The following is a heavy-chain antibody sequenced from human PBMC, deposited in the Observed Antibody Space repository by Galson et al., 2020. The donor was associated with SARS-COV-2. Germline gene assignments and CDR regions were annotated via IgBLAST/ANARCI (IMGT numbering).Heavy chain of an antibody. CDR2: IDWDGNK. CDR3: ARTWITRTASRTFDY. CDR1: GFSLSTSGMC. J-gene: IGHJ4*02. V-gene: IGHV2-70*11. D-gene: IGHD3-10*01. Sequence: SGPTLVTPTQTLTLTCTFSGFSLSTSGMCVSWIRQPPGTALEWLARIDWDGNKHYSTSLKTRLTISKDTSKNQVVLIMTNMDPVDTATYYCARTWITRTASRTFDYWGQGTLVTVSS.